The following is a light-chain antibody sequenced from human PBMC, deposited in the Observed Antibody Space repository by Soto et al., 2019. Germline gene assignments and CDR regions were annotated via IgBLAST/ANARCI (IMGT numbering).Light chain of an antibody. CDR2: AAS. V-gene: IGKV1-6*01. Sequence: AIQMSQSPSSLSAFVGDRVTITCRASQDIRNELGWYQQRPGKAPKLLIYAASTLESGVPLRFSASGSGTDFTLSISSLRPEHVATYYCLQDNKYPRTFGQGTKVEI. J-gene: IGKJ1*01. CDR1: QDIRNE. CDR3: LQDNKYPRT.